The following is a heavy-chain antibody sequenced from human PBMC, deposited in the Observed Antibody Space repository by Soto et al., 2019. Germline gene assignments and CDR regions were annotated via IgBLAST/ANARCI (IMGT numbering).Heavy chain of an antibody. J-gene: IGHJ4*02. V-gene: IGHV3-33*06. CDR2: IWYDGSNK. CDR1: GFTFSSYG. CDR3: AKQLTDPYKRLDY. Sequence: GGSLRLSCAASGFTFSSYGMHCVRHSPGKWLEWVAVIWYDGSNKYYADSVKGRFTISRDNSKNTLYLQMNSLRAEDAAVYYYAKQLTDPYKRLDYWGQATLVNVS. D-gene: IGHD5-18*01.